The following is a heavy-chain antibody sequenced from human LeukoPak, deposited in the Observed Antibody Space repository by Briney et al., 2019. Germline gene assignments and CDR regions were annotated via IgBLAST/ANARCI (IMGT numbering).Heavy chain of an antibody. CDR2: IYPGDSDT. J-gene: IGHJ4*02. V-gene: IGHV5-51*01. D-gene: IGHD6-19*01. CDR1: GXSFTSDW. Sequence: GESLKISCKGSGXSFTSDWIGWVRQMPGKGLEWMGIIYPGDSDTRYSPSFQGQVTISADKSISTAYLQWSSLKASDTAMYYCARLAASLYSSGWFDAYFDSWGQGNLVTVSS. CDR3: ARLAASLYSSGWFDAYFDS.